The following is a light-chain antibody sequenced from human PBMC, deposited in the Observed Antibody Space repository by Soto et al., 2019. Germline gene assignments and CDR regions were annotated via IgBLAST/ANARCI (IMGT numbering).Light chain of an antibody. V-gene: IGKV1-27*01. CDR1: QGMSNY. CDR3: QKYNSAPRT. Sequence: DIQMTQSPSSLSASVGDRVTITCRASQGMSNYLAWYQQKPGKVPKLLIYAASTLQSGVPSRFSGSGSGTDFTLTISSLQPEEVATYYCQKYNSAPRTFGQGTKVEIK. CDR2: AAS. J-gene: IGKJ1*01.